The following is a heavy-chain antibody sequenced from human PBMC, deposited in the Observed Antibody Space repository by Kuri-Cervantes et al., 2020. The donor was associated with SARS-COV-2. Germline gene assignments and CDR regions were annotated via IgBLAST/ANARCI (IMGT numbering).Heavy chain of an antibody. CDR1: GFTFSSYEM. CDR2: IDWDDDK. CDR3: ARTHDYSNYEGWFDP. D-gene: IGHD4-11*01. V-gene: IGHV2-70*01. Sequence: SGFTFSSYEMNWIRQPPGKALEWLALIDWDDDKYYSTSLKTRLTISKDTSKDQVVLTMTNMDPVDTATYYCARTHDYSNYEGWFDPWGQGTLVTVSS. J-gene: IGHJ5*02.